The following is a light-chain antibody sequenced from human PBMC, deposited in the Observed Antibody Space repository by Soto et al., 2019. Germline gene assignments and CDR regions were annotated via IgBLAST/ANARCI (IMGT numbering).Light chain of an antibody. CDR3: QHYTNWPSWT. J-gene: IGKJ1*01. V-gene: IGKV3-15*01. CDR1: HSVSTF. Sequence: EKVMTQSPATLSMSPGERATLSCRASHSVSTFLAWYQQKPGQAPRLLLYGASIRATGIPARFSGSGSVTEFTLTISSLQSEDFAGYYCQHYTNWPSWTFGQGTRVEVK. CDR2: GAS.